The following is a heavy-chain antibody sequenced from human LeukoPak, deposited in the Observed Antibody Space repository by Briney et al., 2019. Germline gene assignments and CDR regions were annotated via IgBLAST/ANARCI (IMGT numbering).Heavy chain of an antibody. CDR1: GGSISSGGYY. J-gene: IGHJ3*02. CDR2: IYYSGST. V-gene: IGHV4-31*03. CDR3: ARRGFGYSGAFDI. D-gene: IGHD3-22*01. Sequence: SQTLSLTCTVSGGSISSGGYYWSWIRQHPGKDLEWIGYIYYSGSTYYNPSLKSRVTISVDTSKNQFSLKLSSVTAADTAVYYCARRGFGYSGAFDIWGQGTMVTVSS.